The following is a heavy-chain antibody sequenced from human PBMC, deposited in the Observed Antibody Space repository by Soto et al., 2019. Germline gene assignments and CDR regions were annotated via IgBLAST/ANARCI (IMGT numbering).Heavy chain of an antibody. CDR2: ISSSSSYI. CDR1: GFTFSSYS. D-gene: IGHD3-16*02. CDR3: ARDDYIWGSYRPPIDY. Sequence: EVQLVESGGGLVKPGGSLRLSCAASGFTFSSYSMNWVRQAPGKGLEWVSSISSSSSYIYYADSVKGRFTISRDNAKNSPYLQMNSLRAEDTAVYYCARDDYIWGSYRPPIDYWGQGTLVTVSS. V-gene: IGHV3-21*01. J-gene: IGHJ4*02.